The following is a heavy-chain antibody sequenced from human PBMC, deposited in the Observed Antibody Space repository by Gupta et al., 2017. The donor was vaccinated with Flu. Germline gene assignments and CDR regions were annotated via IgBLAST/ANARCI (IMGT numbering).Heavy chain of an antibody. CDR1: GFTFNRYS. CDR3: ARDLQLRFFDWSPGTFDY. V-gene: IGHV3-33*08. Sequence: QVQLVESGGGVVQPGRSLRLSCATFGFTFNRYSMHWVPQAPGKGLEWVAVIWYDGSNKYYADSVKGRFSVSRDSSKNTLYLHMNSLRAEDTAVYYCARDLQLRFFDWSPGTFDYWGQGTLVTVSS. J-gene: IGHJ4*02. CDR2: IWYDGSNK. D-gene: IGHD3-9*01.